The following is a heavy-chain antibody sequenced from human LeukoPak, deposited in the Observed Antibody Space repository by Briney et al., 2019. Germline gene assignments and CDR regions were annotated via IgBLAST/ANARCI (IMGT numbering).Heavy chain of an antibody. J-gene: IGHJ6*03. CDR1: GGTFSSYA. V-gene: IGHV1-69*01. CDR3: ARNWNGYYYYYYMDV. Sequence: SVKVSCKASGGTFSSYAINSVRQAPGPGLEWMGGIIPIFGTANYAQTLQGRVTISADESTSTAYMELSSLRSEDTAVYYCARNWNGYYYYYYMDVWGKGTTVTVSS. D-gene: IGHD1-1*01. CDR2: IIPIFGTA.